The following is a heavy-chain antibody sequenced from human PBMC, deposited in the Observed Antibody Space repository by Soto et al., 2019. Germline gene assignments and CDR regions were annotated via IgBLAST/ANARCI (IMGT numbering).Heavy chain of an antibody. J-gene: IGHJ4*02. V-gene: IGHV1-18*01. CDR3: ARDPEIFEY. CDR1: GFTFTSYG. Sequence: ASVKVSCAASGFTFTSYGISWVRQAPGQGLEWMGWISGYNGNKKYAQKLQGRVTMTTDTSTSTAYMELRSLRSDDTAVYYCARDPEIFEYWGQGTLVTVSS. CDR2: ISGYNGNK.